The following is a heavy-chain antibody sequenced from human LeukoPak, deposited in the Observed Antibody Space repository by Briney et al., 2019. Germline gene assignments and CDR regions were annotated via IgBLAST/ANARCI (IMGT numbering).Heavy chain of an antibody. CDR3: AKDQALIAAAGHFDY. CDR2: ISWNSGSI. D-gene: IGHD6-13*01. CDR1: GFTFDDYA. Sequence: GGSLRLSCAASGFTFDDYAMHWVRQAPGKGLEWVSGISWNSGSIGYADSVKGRFTISRDNAKNSLYLQMNSLRAEDTALYYCAKDQALIAAAGHFDYWGQGTLVTVSS. J-gene: IGHJ4*02. V-gene: IGHV3-9*01.